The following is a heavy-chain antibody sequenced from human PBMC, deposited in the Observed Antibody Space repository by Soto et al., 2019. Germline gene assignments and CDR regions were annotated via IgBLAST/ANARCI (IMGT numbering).Heavy chain of an antibody. J-gene: IGHJ4*02. Sequence: QITLKESGPTLMKPTQTLTLTCTFSGFSLSARGVGVGWIRQPPGKALEWLALIYWNDDKRYSPSLQSRLTITKDASKNQVVFSMTNVDPADTATYYCAHSPWGAAPDYWGQGTLVTVSS. D-gene: IGHD3-16*01. CDR3: AHSPWGAAPDY. CDR1: GFSLSARGVG. CDR2: IYWNDDK. V-gene: IGHV2-5*01.